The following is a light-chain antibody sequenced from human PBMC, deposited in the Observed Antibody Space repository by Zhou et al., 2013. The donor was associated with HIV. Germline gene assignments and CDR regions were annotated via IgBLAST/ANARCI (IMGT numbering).Light chain of an antibody. CDR1: QSISNY. V-gene: IGKV1-39*01. J-gene: IGKJ2*01. CDR3: QQSYYTPPYT. CDR2: AAS. Sequence: DIQMTQSPSSLSASVGDRVTVTCRASQSISNYLNWYQQKPGKAPELLIYAASTLQSGVPSRFSGSGSGTDFTLSISSLHPEDFATYYCQQSYYTPPYTFGQGTKVEIK.